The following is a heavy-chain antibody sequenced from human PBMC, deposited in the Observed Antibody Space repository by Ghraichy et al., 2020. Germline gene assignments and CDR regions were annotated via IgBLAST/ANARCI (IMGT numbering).Heavy chain of an antibody. V-gene: IGHV3-7*01. CDR1: GFTFSNYW. J-gene: IGHJ4*02. CDR2: IKEDGSET. CDR3: ARDSDSRDGYKGFDY. D-gene: IGHD5-24*01. Sequence: GGSLRLSCVASGFTFSNYWMNWVRQAPGKGLEWVANIKEDGSETYYVDSVRGRFTISRDNAKNSLYLQLNSLRAEDTAVYYCARDSDSRDGYKGFDYWGQGTLVTVSS.